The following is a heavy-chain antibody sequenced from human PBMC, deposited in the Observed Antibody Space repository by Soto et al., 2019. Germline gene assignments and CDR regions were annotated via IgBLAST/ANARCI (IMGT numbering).Heavy chain of an antibody. Sequence: PGGSLRLSCAASGFTFSSYAMHWVRQAPGKGLEWVAVISYDGSNKYYADSVKGRFTISRDNSKNTPYLQMNSLRAEDTAVYYCAREATYYDFWSGYYPYFDYWGQGTLVTVSS. CDR1: GFTFSSYA. CDR2: ISYDGSNK. D-gene: IGHD3-3*01. V-gene: IGHV3-30-3*01. J-gene: IGHJ4*02. CDR3: AREATYYDFWSGYYPYFDY.